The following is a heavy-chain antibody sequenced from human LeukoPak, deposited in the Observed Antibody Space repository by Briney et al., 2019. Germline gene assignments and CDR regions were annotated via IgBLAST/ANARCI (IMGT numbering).Heavy chain of an antibody. Sequence: SVKVSCKASGGTFSSYAISWVRQAPGQGLEWMGGIIPIFGTANYAQKFQGRVTITADESTSTAYMELSSLRSEDTAVYYCATGIVGATKVSDYWGQGTLVTVSS. V-gene: IGHV1-69*13. CDR1: GGTFSSYA. CDR2: IIPIFGTA. CDR3: ATGIVGATKVSDY. D-gene: IGHD1-26*01. J-gene: IGHJ4*02.